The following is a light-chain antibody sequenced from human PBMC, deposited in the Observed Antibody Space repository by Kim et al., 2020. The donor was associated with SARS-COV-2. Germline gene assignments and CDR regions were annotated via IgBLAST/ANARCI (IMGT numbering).Light chain of an antibody. CDR3: CSYAGSWV. Sequence: SPGQADTIPSTGTSSDVGGYNYVSWYQQHPGKAPKLMIYDVSKRPSGVPDRFSGSKSGNTASLTISGLQAEDEADYYCCSYAGSWVFGGGTQLTVL. J-gene: IGLJ3*02. V-gene: IGLV2-11*01. CDR2: DVS. CDR1: SSDVGGYNY.